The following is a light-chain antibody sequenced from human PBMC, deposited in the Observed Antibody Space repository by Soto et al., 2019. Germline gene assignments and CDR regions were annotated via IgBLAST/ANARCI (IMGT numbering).Light chain of an antibody. J-gene: IGKJ5*01. V-gene: IGKV3D-20*02. Sequence: SPGTLSLSKGERGTLSCRASQRFGSSNLAWYQQKPGQAPRLLIYSTSSRATGIPARFSGSGSGTDFTLTISSLEPEDFAVYYCQQRSNWPPITFGHGTRLEI. CDR1: QRFGSSN. CDR2: STS. CDR3: QQRSNWPPIT.